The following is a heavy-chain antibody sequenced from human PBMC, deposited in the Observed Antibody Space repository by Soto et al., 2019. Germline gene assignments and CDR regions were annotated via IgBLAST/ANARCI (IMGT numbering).Heavy chain of an antibody. J-gene: IGHJ5*02. V-gene: IGHV3-15*07. Sequence: GGSLRLSCAASGFTFSNAWMNWVRQAPGKGLEWVGRIKSKTDGGTTDYAAPVKGRFTISRDDSKNTLYLQMNSLKTEDTAVYYCTTDPYYDFWSGYYLDWFDPWGQGTLVTVSS. CDR1: GFTFSNAW. CDR2: IKSKTDGGTT. D-gene: IGHD3-3*01. CDR3: TTDPYYDFWSGYYLDWFDP.